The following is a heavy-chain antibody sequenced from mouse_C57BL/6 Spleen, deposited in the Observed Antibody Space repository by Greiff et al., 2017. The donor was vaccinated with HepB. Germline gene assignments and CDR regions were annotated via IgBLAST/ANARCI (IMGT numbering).Heavy chain of an antibody. Sequence: EVQGVESGGGLVKPGGSLKLPCAASGFTFSDYGMHWVRQAPEKGLEWVAYISSGSSTIYYADTVKGRFTISRDNAKNTLFLQMTSLRSEDTAMYYCARPYYGSSSWYFDVWGTGTTVTVSS. V-gene: IGHV5-17*01. CDR3: ARPYYGSSSWYFDV. CDR1: GFTFSDYG. D-gene: IGHD1-1*01. J-gene: IGHJ1*03. CDR2: ISSGSSTI.